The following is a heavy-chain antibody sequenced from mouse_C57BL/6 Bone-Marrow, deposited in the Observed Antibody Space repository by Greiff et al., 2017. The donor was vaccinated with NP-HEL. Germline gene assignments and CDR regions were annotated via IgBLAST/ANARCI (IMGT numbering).Heavy chain of an antibody. CDR1: GFTFSDYG. J-gene: IGHJ3*01. CDR3: ERDYYSSTFAY. CDR2: ISSGSSTI. D-gene: IGHD1-1*01. Sequence: DVQLVEPGGGLVKPGGSLKLSCAASGFTFSDYGMHWVRQAPEKGLEWVAYISSGSSTIYYADTVKGRFTISRDNAKNTLFMQMNRLRSEATGMCYCERDYYSSTFAYWGQGTLGTVSA. V-gene: IGHV5-17*01.